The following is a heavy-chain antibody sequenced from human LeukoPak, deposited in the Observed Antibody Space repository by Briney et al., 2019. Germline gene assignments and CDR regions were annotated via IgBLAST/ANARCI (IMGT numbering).Heavy chain of an antibody. D-gene: IGHD6-13*01. V-gene: IGHV3-11*01. J-gene: IGHJ4*02. CDR1: GFTFSDYY. CDR2: ISSGGSTI. Sequence: PGGSLRLSCAVSGFTFSDYYMSWIRQAPGKGLEWVSYISSGGSTISHADSVKGRSTISRDNAENSLYLQMNSLRAEDTAVYYCARRAAAGGCFDYWGQGTLVTVSS. CDR3: ARRAAAGGCFDY.